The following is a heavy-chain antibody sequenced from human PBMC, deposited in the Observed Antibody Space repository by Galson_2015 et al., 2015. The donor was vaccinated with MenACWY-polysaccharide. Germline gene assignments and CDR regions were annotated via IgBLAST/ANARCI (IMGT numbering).Heavy chain of an antibody. D-gene: IGHD6-19*01. CDR2: IRPDGGEM. CDR1: GFSLSADW. J-gene: IGHJ4*02. CDR3: ARTIQWLVHFDL. Sequence: SLRLSCAASGFSLSADWMNWVRQIPGKGLEWVANIRPDGGEMFYADSVKGRFTISRDNAKNSLYLQMNNLRAEDTAVYYCARTIQWLVHFDLWGQGTLVTVSS. V-gene: IGHV3-7*01.